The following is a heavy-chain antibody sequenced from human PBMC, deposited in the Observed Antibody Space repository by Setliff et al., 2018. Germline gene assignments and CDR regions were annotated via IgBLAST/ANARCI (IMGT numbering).Heavy chain of an antibody. CDR2: TIPMFGST. CDR1: GYPFNNYG. CDR3: AIIGPDSSGYYWIFDY. V-gene: IGHV1-69*05. D-gene: IGHD3-22*01. J-gene: IGHJ4*02. Sequence: WASVKVSCKASGYPFNNYGISWVRQAPGQGLEWMGGTIPMFGSTSYAQKFQGRVTIITDESTTTAYMELSSLRSEDTAMYYCAIIGPDSSGYYWIFDYWGQGTLVTVSS.